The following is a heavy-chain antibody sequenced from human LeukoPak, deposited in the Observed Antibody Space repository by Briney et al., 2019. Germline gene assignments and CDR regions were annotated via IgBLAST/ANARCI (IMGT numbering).Heavy chain of an antibody. V-gene: IGHV3-7*03. J-gene: IGHJ6*03. Sequence: PGGSLRLSCAASGFTFSSYWMSWVRQAPGKGLEWVANIKQDGSEKYYVDSMKGRFTISRDNAKNSLYLQMNSLRAEDTAVYYCAKDFRGDRPHQYNSYMDVWGKGTTVTIS. CDR2: IKQDGSEK. CDR3: AKDFRGDRPHQYNSYMDV. CDR1: GFTFSSYW. D-gene: IGHD1-14*01.